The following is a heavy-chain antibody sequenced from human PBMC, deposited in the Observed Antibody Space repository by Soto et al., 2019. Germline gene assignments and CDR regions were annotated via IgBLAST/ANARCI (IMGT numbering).Heavy chain of an antibody. CDR3: ATASASSGYPHYFDY. CDR1: GYTLTELS. J-gene: IGHJ4*02. Sequence: ASVKVSCKVSGYTLTELSMHWVRQAPGKGLEWMGGFDPEDGETIYAQKFQGRVTMTEDTSTDTAYMELSSLRSEDTAVYYCATASASSGYPHYFDYWGQGTLVTVSS. V-gene: IGHV1-24*01. CDR2: FDPEDGET. D-gene: IGHD3-22*01.